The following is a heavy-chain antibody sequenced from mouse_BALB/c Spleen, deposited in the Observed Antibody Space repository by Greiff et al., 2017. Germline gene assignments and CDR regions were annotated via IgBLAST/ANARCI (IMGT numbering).Heavy chain of an antibody. V-gene: IGHV1-4*01. CDR2: INPSSGYT. D-gene: IGHD2-4*01. Sequence: VQLQESGAELARPGASVKMSCKASGYTFTSYTMHWVKQRPGQGLEWIGYINPSSGYTNYNQKFKDKATLTADKSSSTAYMQLSSLTSEDSAVYYCARFPMITTRAMDYWGQGTSVTVSS. CDR1: GYTFTSYT. CDR3: ARFPMITTRAMDY. J-gene: IGHJ4*01.